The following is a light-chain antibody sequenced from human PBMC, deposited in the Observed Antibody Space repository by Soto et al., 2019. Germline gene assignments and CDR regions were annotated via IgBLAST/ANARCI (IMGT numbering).Light chain of an antibody. CDR2: GAS. J-gene: IGKJ1*01. V-gene: IGKV3D-15*01. CDR1: QSVSNN. CDR3: QQYNKWPPWT. Sequence: EIVMTQSPATLSVSPGERATLSCRASQSVSNNLAWYQQKPGQAPRLLIYGASTRATGIPARFTAGGSGTDFSLTISSLEPEDYALYYCQQYNKWPPWTFGQGTKVDIK.